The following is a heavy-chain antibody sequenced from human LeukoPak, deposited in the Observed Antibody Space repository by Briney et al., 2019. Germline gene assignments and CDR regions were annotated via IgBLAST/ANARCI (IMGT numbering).Heavy chain of an antibody. V-gene: IGHV1-18*01. D-gene: IGHD2-2*02. CDR3: ARKIPSYCSSTSCYTYFDY. Sequence: ASVKVSCKASGYTFTTYDISWVRQAPGQGLEWMGWISAYNGNTNYAQKFQGRVTMTTDTSTSTAYMELRSLRSDDTAVYYCARKIPSYCSSTSCYTYFDYWGQGTLVTVSS. CDR2: ISAYNGNT. CDR1: GYTFTTYD. J-gene: IGHJ4*02.